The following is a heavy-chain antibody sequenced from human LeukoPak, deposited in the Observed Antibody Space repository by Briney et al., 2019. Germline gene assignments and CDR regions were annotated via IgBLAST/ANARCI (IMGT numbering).Heavy chain of an antibody. J-gene: IGHJ4*02. Sequence: SQTLSLTCAISGDSVSSNSAAWNWIRQSPSRGLEWLGRTYYKSKWSTNYAVSVRSRISINPDTSKNQFSLQLNSVTPEDTAVYFCARARDSGDISFDSWGQGTLVTVSS. CDR2: TYYKSKWST. CDR3: ARARDSGDISFDS. V-gene: IGHV6-1*01. CDR1: GDSVSSNSAA. D-gene: IGHD4-17*01.